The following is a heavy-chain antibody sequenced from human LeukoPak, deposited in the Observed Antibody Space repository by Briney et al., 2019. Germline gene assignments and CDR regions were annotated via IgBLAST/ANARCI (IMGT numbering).Heavy chain of an antibody. CDR2: IYSGGGT. D-gene: IGHD6-19*01. J-gene: IGHJ2*01. V-gene: IGHV3-53*01. CDR1: GFTVSSNY. CDR3: ARGLYSSGWYFDL. Sequence: GGSLRLSCAASGFTVSSNYMSWVRQPPGKGLEWVSVIYSGGGTYYADSVKGRFTLSRDNSKNTLYLQMNSLRAEDTAVYYCARGLYSSGWYFDLWGRGTLVTVSS.